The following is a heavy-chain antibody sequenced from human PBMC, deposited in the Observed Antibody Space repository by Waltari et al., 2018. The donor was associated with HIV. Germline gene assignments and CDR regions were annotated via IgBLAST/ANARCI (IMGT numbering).Heavy chain of an antibody. CDR2: IFYSGTA. J-gene: IGHJ4*02. D-gene: IGHD1-26*01. Sequence: QLQLHESGPGLVKPSETLSLTCIVSGFSISSNNYYWGWIRQPPGKGLEWSGNIFYSGTATSTPVLESRFTISIDTAKSQFSLNLDSVTAADTAIYYCARHKNRGSYFPVDFWGQGTLVAVSS. V-gene: IGHV4-39*07. CDR1: GFSISSNNYY. CDR3: ARHKNRGSYFPVDF.